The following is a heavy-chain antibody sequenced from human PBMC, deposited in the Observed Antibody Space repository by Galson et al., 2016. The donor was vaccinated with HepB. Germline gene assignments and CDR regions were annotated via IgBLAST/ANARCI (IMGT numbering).Heavy chain of an antibody. J-gene: IGHJ6*02. Sequence: QSGAEVKKPGESLKISCQGSGYSFPSYWVGWVRQKPGKGLEWVAVIYPYDSTPRYSPSFQGQVTISADKSISSASLQWSGLKASDTAIYYCARHTPYGMDVWGQGTTVTVSS. CDR1: GYSFPSYW. CDR3: ARHTPYGMDV. V-gene: IGHV5-51*01. CDR2: IYPYDSTP.